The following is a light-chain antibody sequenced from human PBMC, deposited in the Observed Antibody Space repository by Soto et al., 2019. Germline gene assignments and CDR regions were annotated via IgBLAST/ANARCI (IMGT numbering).Light chain of an antibody. CDR1: SGSIANNY. J-gene: IGLJ3*02. CDR2: EDN. Sequence: NFMLTQPLSVSESPGKTVTISCTRSSGSIANNYVQWYQQRPGSAPTTVIYEDNQRPSGVPDRFSGSIDSSSNSASLTISGLKTEDEADYYCQSFDSSSQVFGGGTKLTVL. V-gene: IGLV6-57*03. CDR3: QSFDSSSQV.